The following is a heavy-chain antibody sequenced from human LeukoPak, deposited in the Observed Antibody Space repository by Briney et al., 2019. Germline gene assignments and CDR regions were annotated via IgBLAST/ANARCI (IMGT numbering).Heavy chain of an antibody. CDR1: GYIFTGYY. CDR2: MNLNNGDS. V-gene: IGHV1-2*02. CDR3: AREDTSLDI. Sequence: ASVKVSCKASGYIFTGYYIHWVRQAPGQGLGWMGLMNLNNGDSNYAQKFRGRVTMTRDTSIDTAYMELSSLNSDDTATYYCAREDTSLDIWGQGTMVTVSS. J-gene: IGHJ3*02.